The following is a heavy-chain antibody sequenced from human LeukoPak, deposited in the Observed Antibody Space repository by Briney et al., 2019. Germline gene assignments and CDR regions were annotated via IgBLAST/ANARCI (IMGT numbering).Heavy chain of an antibody. J-gene: IGHJ5*02. D-gene: IGHD6-13*01. CDR2: ISRGGGTT. CDR3: AKGGSSILGWFDP. CDR1: GFTFDDYT. Sequence: PGGSLRLSCAASGFTFDDYTMHWVRQAPGKGLEWVSLISRGGGTTYYADSVKGRFTISGDNSKNSLYLQMNSLRTEDTAFYYCAKGGSSILGWFDPWGQGTLVTVSS. V-gene: IGHV3-43*01.